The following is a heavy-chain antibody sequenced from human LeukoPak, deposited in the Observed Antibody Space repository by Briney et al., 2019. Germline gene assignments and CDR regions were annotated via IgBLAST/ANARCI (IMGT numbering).Heavy chain of an antibody. Sequence: SETLSLTCSVSGASISSYYWSWIRQPAGKGLEWIGRIYTSGNTNYNPSLKSRVTMSVDTSKNQFSLKLSSVTAADTAVYYCARDYATAARSLDYWGQGTLVTVSS. V-gene: IGHV4-4*07. D-gene: IGHD6-6*01. CDR3: ARDYATAARSLDY. J-gene: IGHJ4*02. CDR2: IYTSGNT. CDR1: GASISSYY.